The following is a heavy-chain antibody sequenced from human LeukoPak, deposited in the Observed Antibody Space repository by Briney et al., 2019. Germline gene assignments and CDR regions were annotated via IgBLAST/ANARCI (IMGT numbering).Heavy chain of an antibody. D-gene: IGHD3-9*01. V-gene: IGHV1-8*01. CDR3: ARRPSKYYDILTGYYRSEFDY. Sequence: ASVQVSCNASGYTFTSYDINWVRQATGRGLEWMGWMNPNTGNTGYAQKFQGRVTMTRNTSISTAYMELSSLRSEDTAVYYCARRPSKYYDILTGYYRSEFDYWGQGTLVTVSS. CDR2: MNPNTGNT. CDR1: GYTFTSYD. J-gene: IGHJ4*02.